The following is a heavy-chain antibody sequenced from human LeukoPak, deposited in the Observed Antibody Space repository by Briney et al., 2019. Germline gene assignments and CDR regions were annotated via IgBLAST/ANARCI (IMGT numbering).Heavy chain of an antibody. Sequence: AASVKVSCKASGYTFTSYYMHWVRQAPGQGLEWMGIINPSGGSTSYTQKFQGRVTMTRDTSTSTVYMELSSLRSEDTAVYYCARLGTYSSSWYHKNPEDYYYYYMDVWGKGTTVTVSS. J-gene: IGHJ6*03. D-gene: IGHD6-13*01. CDR3: ARLGTYSSSWYHKNPEDYYYYYMDV. CDR2: INPSGGST. CDR1: GYTFTSYY. V-gene: IGHV1-46*01.